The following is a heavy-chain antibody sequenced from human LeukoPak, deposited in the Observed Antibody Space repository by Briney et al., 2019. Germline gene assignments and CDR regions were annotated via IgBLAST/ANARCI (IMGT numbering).Heavy chain of an antibody. V-gene: IGHV3-30*18. D-gene: IGHD3-22*01. CDR2: ISYDGSNK. Sequence: PGGSLRLSCAASGFTFTNSGMHWVRQAPGKGLEWVAVISYDGSNKYYADSVKGRFTISRDNSKKTLSLQMNSLRPEDTAVYYCAKLSHSSGDDYWGQGTVVTVSS. CDR3: AKLSHSSGDDY. J-gene: IGHJ4*02. CDR1: GFTFTNSG.